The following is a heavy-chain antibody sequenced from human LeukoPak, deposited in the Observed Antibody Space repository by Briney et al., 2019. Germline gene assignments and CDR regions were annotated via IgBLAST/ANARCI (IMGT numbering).Heavy chain of an antibody. CDR3: ARVKQGYYFDY. Sequence: GGSLRLSCAASGFTFSSYWMHWVRQAPGKGLVWVSRINSDGSSTSYADSVKGRFTISRDNAKNTLYLQMNSLRAEDTAVYYCARVKQGYYFDYWGQGILVTVSS. V-gene: IGHV3-74*01. CDR2: INSDGSST. CDR1: GFTFSSYW. J-gene: IGHJ4*02. D-gene: IGHD1/OR15-1a*01.